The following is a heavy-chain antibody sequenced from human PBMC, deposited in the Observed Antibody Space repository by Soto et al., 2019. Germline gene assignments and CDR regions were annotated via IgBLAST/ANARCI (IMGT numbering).Heavy chain of an antibody. CDR3: ARDKVGYYDSSGYYRVSVPPDYYYGMDV. Sequence: QVQLVQSGAEVKKPGSSVKVSCKASGGTFSSYAISWVRQAPGQGLEWMGGIIPIFGTANYAQKFQGRATITADESTSTAYMERSSLRSEDTAVYYCARDKVGYYDSSGYYRVSVPPDYYYGMDVWGQGTTVTVSS. CDR2: IIPIFGTA. J-gene: IGHJ6*02. D-gene: IGHD3-22*01. CDR1: GGTFSSYA. V-gene: IGHV1-69*01.